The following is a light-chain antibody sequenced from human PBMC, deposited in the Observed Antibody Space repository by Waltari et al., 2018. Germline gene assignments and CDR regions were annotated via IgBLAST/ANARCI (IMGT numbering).Light chain of an antibody. CDR3: QHYKNLPVS. V-gene: IGKV3-20*01. J-gene: IGKJ1*01. CDR2: HTS. CDR1: QSVSIY. Sequence: IVLTQSPGTLSLSPGERATLSCRASQSVSIYLAWYQQKPGQAPRLLIYHTSTRATGSPCGFSGSGSGTDFSLTISGLEPEDFAVYYCQHYKNLPVSFGQGTRVEIK.